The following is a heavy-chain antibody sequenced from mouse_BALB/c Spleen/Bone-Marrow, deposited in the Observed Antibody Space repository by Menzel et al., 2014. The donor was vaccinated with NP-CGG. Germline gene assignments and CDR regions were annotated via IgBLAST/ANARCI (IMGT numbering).Heavy chain of an antibody. CDR1: GFTFSDYY. CDR3: ARDYDYDPAWFAY. J-gene: IGHJ3*01. D-gene: IGHD2-4*01. CDR2: ISDGGNYT. Sequence: EVNVVESGGGLVKPGGSLKLSCAASGFTFSDYYMYWVRQTPEKRLEWVATISDGGNYTYYPDSVKGRFTISRDNAKNNLYLQMSSLKSEDTAMYYCARDYDYDPAWFAYWGQVTLVTVSA. V-gene: IGHV5-4*02.